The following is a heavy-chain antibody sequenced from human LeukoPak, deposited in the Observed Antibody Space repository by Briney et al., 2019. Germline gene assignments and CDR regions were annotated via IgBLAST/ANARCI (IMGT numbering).Heavy chain of an antibody. V-gene: IGHV4-59*11. CDR3: ARVEVLLWFGEDLYYFDY. J-gene: IGHJ4*02. CDR2: IYYSGST. D-gene: IGHD3-10*01. Sequence: SETLSLTCTVSGGSISSHYWSWIRQPPGKGLEWIGYIYYSGSTNYNPPLKSRVTISVDTSKNQFSLKLSSVTAAGTAVYYCARVEVLLWFGEDLYYFDYWGQGTLVTVSS. CDR1: GGSISSHY.